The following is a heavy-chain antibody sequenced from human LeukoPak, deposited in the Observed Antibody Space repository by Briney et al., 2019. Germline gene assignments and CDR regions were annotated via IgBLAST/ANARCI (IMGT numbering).Heavy chain of an antibody. J-gene: IGHJ4*02. CDR1: GFTFTNYA. V-gene: IGHV3-23*01. D-gene: IGHD3-9*01. CDR2: ITGSDGTS. CDR3: AKWGDYDILTGYYVPDY. Sequence: PGGSLRLSCAASGFTFTNYAMSWVRQAPGKGLEWVSAITGSDGTSHYADSVKGRFTISRDNSKNTLYLQVNSLRAEDTAVYYCAKWGDYDILTGYYVPDYWGQGTLVTVSS.